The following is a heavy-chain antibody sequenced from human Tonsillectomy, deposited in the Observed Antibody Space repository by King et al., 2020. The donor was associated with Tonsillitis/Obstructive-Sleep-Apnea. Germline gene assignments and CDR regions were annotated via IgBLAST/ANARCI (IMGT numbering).Heavy chain of an antibody. V-gene: IGHV4-39*01. Sequence: QLQESGPGLVKPSETLSLTCTVSGGSISSSSYYWGWIRQPPGKGLEWIGSIYYSGSTYYNPSLKSRVTISVDTSKNQFSLKLSSVTAADTAVYYCARRGRYCSSTSCYTGSWFDPWGQGTLVTVSS. J-gene: IGHJ5*02. D-gene: IGHD2-2*02. CDR2: IYYSGST. CDR1: GGSISSSSYY. CDR3: ARRGRYCSSTSCYTGSWFDP.